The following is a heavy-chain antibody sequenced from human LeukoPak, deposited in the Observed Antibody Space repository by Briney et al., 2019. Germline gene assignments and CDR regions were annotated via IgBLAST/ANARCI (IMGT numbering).Heavy chain of an antibody. V-gene: IGHV3-30*04. D-gene: IGHD3-9*01. CDR2: ISYDGSNK. Sequence: AGGSLRLSCAASGFTFSSYAMHWVRQAPGKGLEWVALISYDGSNKYYADSVKGRFTISRDNSKNTQYLQMNSLRAEDTAVYYCAREGLRYFDWLPQIQFLNRFDRWGQGTLVSDYS. CDR3: AREGLRYFDWLPQIQFLNRFDR. J-gene: IGHJ5*02. CDR1: GFTFSSYA.